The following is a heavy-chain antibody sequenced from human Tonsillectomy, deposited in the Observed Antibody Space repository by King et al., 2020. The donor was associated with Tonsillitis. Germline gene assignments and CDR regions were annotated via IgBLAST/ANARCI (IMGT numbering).Heavy chain of an antibody. D-gene: IGHD4-17*01. Sequence: QLVQSGAEVKKPGASVKVSCKASGYTFTNYGVNWVRQAPGQGLEWVGWISAYNGNTNYARKLLGRVTLATDKSTSTAYMELRSLRSDDTAVYYCARGAPPTYGAFFASGGQGTLVTVSS. CDR2: ISAYNGNT. J-gene: IGHJ4*02. V-gene: IGHV1-18*01. CDR1: GYTFTNYG. CDR3: ARGAPPTYGAFFAS.